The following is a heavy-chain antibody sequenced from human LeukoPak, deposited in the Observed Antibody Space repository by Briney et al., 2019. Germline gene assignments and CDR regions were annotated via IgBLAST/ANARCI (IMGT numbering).Heavy chain of an antibody. Sequence: GGSLRLSCAASGFTFSNAWMSWVRQAPGKGLEWVGRIKSITDAGTTDYAAPVKGRLTISRDDSKNTLYLQMNSLKTEDTAVYYCTTGLTYYYDSSGYYELDYWGQGTLVTVSS. CDR1: GFTFSNAW. CDR2: IKSITDAGTT. CDR3: TTGLTYYYDSSGYYELDY. D-gene: IGHD3-22*01. V-gene: IGHV3-15*01. J-gene: IGHJ4*02.